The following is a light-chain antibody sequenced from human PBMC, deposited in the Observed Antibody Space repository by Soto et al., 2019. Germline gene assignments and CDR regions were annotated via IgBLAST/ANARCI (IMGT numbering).Light chain of an antibody. Sequence: EIVLRQSPATLSLSPGERATLSCRASQSVSSSLAWYQQKPGQAPRLLIYDASNRATGIPARFSGSGSGTHFTLTISSLEPEDFGLYYCQQRSNWPSVTFGGGTKVDIK. CDR3: QQRSNWPSVT. V-gene: IGKV3-11*01. CDR1: QSVSSS. J-gene: IGKJ4*01. CDR2: DAS.